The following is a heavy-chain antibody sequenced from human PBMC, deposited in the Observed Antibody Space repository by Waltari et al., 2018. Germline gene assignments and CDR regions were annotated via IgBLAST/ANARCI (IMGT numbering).Heavy chain of an antibody. CDR2: IYYSGST. J-gene: IGHJ4*02. V-gene: IGHV4-59*01. CDR1: GGSISSYS. D-gene: IGHD3-9*01. CDR3: AREKQEYDILTGYYLYYFDY. Sequence: QVQLQESVPGLVKPSETLSLTCTVSGGSISSYSWSWIRQPPGKGLEWIGYIYYSGSTNYNPSLKSRVTISVDTSKNQFSLKLSSVTAADTAVYYCAREKQEYDILTGYYLYYFDYWGQGTLVTVSS.